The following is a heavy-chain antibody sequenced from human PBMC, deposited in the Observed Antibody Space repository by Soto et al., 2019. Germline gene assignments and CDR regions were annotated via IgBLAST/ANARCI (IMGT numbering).Heavy chain of an antibody. CDR2: ISDDGSNK. Sequence: GGSLRLSCAASGFTFSSYDMYWVRQAPGKGLEWVAVISDDGSNKYYGDSVKGRFTISRDNSKNTLYLQMNSLRAEDTAVYYCAKNYYDSTGQNWFDPWGQGTRVTVSS. CDR1: GFTFSSYD. D-gene: IGHD3-22*01. V-gene: IGHV3-30*18. J-gene: IGHJ5*02. CDR3: AKNYYDSTGQNWFDP.